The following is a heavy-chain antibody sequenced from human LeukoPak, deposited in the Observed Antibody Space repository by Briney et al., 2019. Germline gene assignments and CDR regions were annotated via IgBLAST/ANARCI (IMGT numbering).Heavy chain of an antibody. D-gene: IGHD6-13*01. CDR3: AKDHFGSSWPYYIDY. CDR2: IRYDGSNK. CDR1: GFTFSSFG. V-gene: IGHV3-30*02. Sequence: GGSLRLSCAASGFTFSSFGMHWARQAPGKGLEWVAFIRYDGSNKYNADSVKGRFTISRDNSKNTLYLQMNSLRAEDTAVYYCAKDHFGSSWPYYIDYWGQGTLVTVSS. J-gene: IGHJ4*02.